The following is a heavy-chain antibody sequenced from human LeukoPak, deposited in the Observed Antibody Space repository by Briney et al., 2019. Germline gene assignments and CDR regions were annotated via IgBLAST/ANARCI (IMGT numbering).Heavy chain of an antibody. V-gene: IGHV4-30-4*01. CDR1: GGSISSGDYY. D-gene: IGHD3-10*01. J-gene: IGHJ4*02. CDR2: IYYSGST. Sequence: PSQTLSLTCTVSGGSISSGDYYWSWIRQPPGKGLEWIGYIYYSGSTYYNPSLKSRVTISVDTSKNQSSLKLSSVTAADTAVYYCAREAMVRGVIEYYYFDYWGQGTLVTVSS. CDR3: AREAMVRGVIEYYYFDY.